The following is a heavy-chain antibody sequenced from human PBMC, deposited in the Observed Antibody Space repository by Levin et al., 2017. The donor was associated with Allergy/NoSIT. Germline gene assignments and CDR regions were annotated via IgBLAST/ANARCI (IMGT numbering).Heavy chain of an antibody. Sequence: SETLSLTCTVSGGSIAHGNYYWSWIRQSPGTGLEWIGYIYYSGSTSYNPSLKSRVSISLDTSKNQFSLKLSSVTAADTAVYYCVTERYNSDPGTYHFPPTDYYYYGLDVWGQGTTVNISS. CDR2: IYYSGST. CDR3: VTERYNSDPGTYHFPPTDYYYYGLDV. V-gene: IGHV4-30-4*01. D-gene: IGHD3-3*02. CDR1: GGSIAHGNYY. J-gene: IGHJ6*02.